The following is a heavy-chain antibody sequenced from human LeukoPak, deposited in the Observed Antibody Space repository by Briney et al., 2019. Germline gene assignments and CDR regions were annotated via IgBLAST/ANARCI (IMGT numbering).Heavy chain of an antibody. CDR2: ISGYNGNT. D-gene: IGHD6-19*01. CDR3: ARVAPHRRLSSGWYYFDY. CDR1: GYTFISYG. Sequence: ASVKVSFKASGYTFISYGISWVRQAPGQGLEWMGWISGYNGNTKYAQRVQGRVTMTTDTSTNTAYMELRSLRSDDTAVYSCARVAPHRRLSSGWYYFDYWGQGTLVTVSS. J-gene: IGHJ4*02. V-gene: IGHV1-18*01.